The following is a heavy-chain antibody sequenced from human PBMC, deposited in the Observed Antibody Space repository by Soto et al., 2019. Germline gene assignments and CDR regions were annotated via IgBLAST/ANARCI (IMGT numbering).Heavy chain of an antibody. Sequence: GGSLRLSCAASGFTFSSYWMHWVRQAPGKGLVWVSRINSDGSSTSYADSVKGRFTISRDNAKNTLYLQMNSLRAEDTAVYYCARDKYSSSSGGRDGMDVWGQGTTVTVS. D-gene: IGHD6-6*01. V-gene: IGHV3-74*01. CDR3: ARDKYSSSSGGRDGMDV. CDR2: INSDGSST. J-gene: IGHJ6*02. CDR1: GFTFSSYW.